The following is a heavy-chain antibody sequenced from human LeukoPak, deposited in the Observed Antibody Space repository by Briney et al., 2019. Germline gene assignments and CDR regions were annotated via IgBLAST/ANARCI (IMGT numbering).Heavy chain of an antibody. J-gene: IGHJ4*02. CDR3: GKFRGSEKTAIDC. V-gene: IGHV3-23*01. Sequence: GGSLRLSCAASGFTFSSYAMSWVRQAPGKGLEWVSTISGGGGRTWYADSVKGRFTISRDNSKNTVDVQLNSLRAEDTAVYYCGKFRGSEKTAIDCWGQGTLVTVSS. CDR1: GFTFSSYA. D-gene: IGHD6-25*01. CDR2: ISGGGGRT.